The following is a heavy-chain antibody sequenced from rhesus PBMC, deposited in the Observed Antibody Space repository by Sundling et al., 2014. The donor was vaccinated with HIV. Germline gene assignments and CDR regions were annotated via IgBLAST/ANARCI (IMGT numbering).Heavy chain of an antibody. D-gene: IGHD3-3*01. CDR2: ISSSSVYI. J-gene: IGHJ4*01. CDR1: GFTFSSSD. CDR3: TRAYNNYFDY. V-gene: IGHV3-136*01. Sequence: EVQLVESGGGLVQPGGSLRLSCAASGFTFSSSDISWVRQAPGKGLEWVSSISSSSVYIYYADSVKGRFTISRDNAKNSLSLQMNSLRVEDTAVYYCTRAYNNYFDYWGQGVLVTVSS.